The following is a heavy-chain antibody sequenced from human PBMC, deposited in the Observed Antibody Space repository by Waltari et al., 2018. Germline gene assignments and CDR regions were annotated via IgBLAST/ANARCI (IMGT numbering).Heavy chain of an antibody. D-gene: IGHD1-26*01. J-gene: IGHJ4*02. CDR2: INSDGSIT. Sequence: EVQLVESGGGLVQPGGSLRLSCAASGIILSIYWLHWVRQAPGKGLVWVSRINSDGSITSYADSVKGRFTISRDNAKNTLYLQMNSLRAEDTAVYYCARGVYSGSAYWGQGTLVTVSS. CDR1: GIILSIYW. V-gene: IGHV3-74*01. CDR3: ARGVYSGSAY.